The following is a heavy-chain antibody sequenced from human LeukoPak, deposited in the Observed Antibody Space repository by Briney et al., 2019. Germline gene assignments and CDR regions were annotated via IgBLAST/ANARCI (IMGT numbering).Heavy chain of an antibody. D-gene: IGHD6-19*01. CDR3: ARGGSSDWYYLDY. V-gene: IGHV1-2*02. CDR1: GYTFTGYY. Sequence: GASVKVSCKASGYTFTGYYMHWVRQAPGQGLEWMGWINPNGAGTNYAQKFQGRVTMTRDTSISTAYMELSRLRSDDTAVYYCARGGSSDWYYLDYWGQGTPVTVSS. J-gene: IGHJ4*02. CDR2: INPNGAGT.